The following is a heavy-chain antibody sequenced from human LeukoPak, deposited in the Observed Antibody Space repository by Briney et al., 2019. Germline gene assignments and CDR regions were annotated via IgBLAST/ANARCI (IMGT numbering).Heavy chain of an antibody. Sequence: GASVKVSCKASGYTFTSYYMHWVRQAPGQGLEWMGGIIPIFGTANYAQKFQGRVTIIADESTNTAYMELSNVRSEDTAVYYCARGGIVAFDAFDIWGQGTMVTVSS. CDR1: GYTFTSYY. CDR2: IIPIFGTA. J-gene: IGHJ3*02. CDR3: ARGGIVAFDAFDI. V-gene: IGHV1-69*13. D-gene: IGHD5-12*01.